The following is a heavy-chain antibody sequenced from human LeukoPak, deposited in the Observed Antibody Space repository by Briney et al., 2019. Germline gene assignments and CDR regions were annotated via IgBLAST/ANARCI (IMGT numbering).Heavy chain of an antibody. V-gene: IGHV1-69*05. CDR2: IIPIFGTA. Sequence: GASVEVSCKASGGTFSSYAISWVRQAPGQGLEWMGGIIPIFGTANYAQKFQGRVTITTDESTSTAYMELSSLRSEDTAVYYCASTAWNDGGGDIWGQGTMVTVSS. J-gene: IGHJ3*02. CDR1: GGTFSSYA. D-gene: IGHD1-1*01. CDR3: ASTAWNDGGGDI.